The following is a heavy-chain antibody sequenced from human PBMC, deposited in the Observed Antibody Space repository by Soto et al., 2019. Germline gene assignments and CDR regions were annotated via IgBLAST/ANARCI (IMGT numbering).Heavy chain of an antibody. CDR3: SRARSAIPYGSGNDY. J-gene: IGHJ4*02. D-gene: IGHD3-10*01. Sequence: AAVKVSCKASGYNYTGYYMHWGRQAPGQGLEWMGWINPNSGGTNYAEKFQGRVTMTRDTSITTAYMELSRLRSDDTAVYYCSRARSAIPYGSGNDYWGQGSLVTVSS. CDR2: INPNSGGT. CDR1: GYNYTGYY. V-gene: IGHV1-2*02.